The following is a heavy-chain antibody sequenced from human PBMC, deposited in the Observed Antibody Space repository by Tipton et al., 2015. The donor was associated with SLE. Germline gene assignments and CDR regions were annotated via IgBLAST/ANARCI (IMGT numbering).Heavy chain of an antibody. D-gene: IGHD3-22*01. CDR2: ISSSGGTI. J-gene: IGHJ4*02. CDR3: ATDYYDSSGCPTFFDY. Sequence: SLRLSCAASGFSVSTNYMSWVRQAPGKGLEWVSYISSSGGTIYYADSVKGRFTISRDNGKNSLYLQMNSLRAEDTAVYYCATDYYDSSGCPTFFDYWGQGTLVTVSS. V-gene: IGHV3-11*04. CDR1: GFSVSTNY.